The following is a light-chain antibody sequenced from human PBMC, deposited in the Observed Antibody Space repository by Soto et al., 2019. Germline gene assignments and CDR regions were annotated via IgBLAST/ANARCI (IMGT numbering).Light chain of an antibody. J-gene: IGKJ2*01. CDR1: QSISNH. CDR3: QQYDGWPYT. CDR2: GAS. V-gene: IGKV3-15*01. Sequence: EIVMTQSPATLAVSPGESATLSCRASQSISNHLTWYQQKPGQPPRLLIYGASTRATGIPARFSGSGSGTEFTLTISNLQSEDFAVYYCQQYDGWPYTFGQGTKLEIK.